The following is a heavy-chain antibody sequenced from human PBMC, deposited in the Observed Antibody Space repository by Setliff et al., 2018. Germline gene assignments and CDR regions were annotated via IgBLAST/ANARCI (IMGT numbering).Heavy chain of an antibody. D-gene: IGHD5-12*01. CDR2: VYYSGTT. V-gene: IGHV4-59*08. CDR3: ARHLSYSGETMDV. J-gene: IGHJ6*03. Sequence: SETLSLTCTVSGGYIRSFHWSWIRQSPGKGLEWIGYVYYSGTTNYNPSLKSRVTISVGTSKKYFFLNLTSVTAADTAVYYCARHLSYSGETMDVWGKGTTVTVSS. CDR1: GGYIRSFH.